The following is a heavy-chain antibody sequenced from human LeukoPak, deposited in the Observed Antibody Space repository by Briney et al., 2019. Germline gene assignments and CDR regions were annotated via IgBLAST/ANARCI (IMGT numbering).Heavy chain of an antibody. J-gene: IGHJ4*02. V-gene: IGHV3-7*01. CDR1: GFSLSAYW. Sequence: GGSLRLSCAASGFSLSAYWMTWVRQAPGTGLEWVANINPAGSETYYVDPVKGRFSISRDNAKNLVYLQMNSLRAEDTAVYHCARFGYVAAVDVWGQGTPVTVSS. CDR3: ARFGYVAAVDV. D-gene: IGHD2-15*01. CDR2: INPAGSET.